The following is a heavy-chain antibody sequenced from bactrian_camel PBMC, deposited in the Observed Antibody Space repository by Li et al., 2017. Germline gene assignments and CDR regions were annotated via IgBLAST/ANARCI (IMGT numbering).Heavy chain of an antibody. J-gene: IGHJ4*01. V-gene: IGHV3S54*01. CDR3: AADPPVRRCGSSWEQYSYGH. CDR2: IYTGADST. Sequence: HVQLVESGGGSVQAGGSLRLSRVASGHTFLTNCMGWFRQAPGKEREGVAGIYTGADSTYYAESAKGRFTISQDYARNTVYLQMNDLKPEDTAIYYCAADPPVRRCGSSWEQYSYGHWGQGTQVTVS. D-gene: IGHD6*01. CDR1: GHTFLTNC.